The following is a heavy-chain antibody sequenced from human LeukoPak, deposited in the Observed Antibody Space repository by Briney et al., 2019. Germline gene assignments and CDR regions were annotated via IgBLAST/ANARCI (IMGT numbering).Heavy chain of an antibody. Sequence: GASVKVSCKTSGGTFNSYAISWVRQAPGQGLEWMGGITAIFRTTNYAQKFQGRVTITADESMSTVYMELSSLRSEDTAVYYCARHSGYHSTMYLDYWGQEPWSPSPQ. CDR2: ITAIFRTT. V-gene: IGHV1-69*01. CDR1: GGTFNSYA. CDR3: ARHSGYHSTMYLDY. D-gene: IGHD3-22*01. J-gene: IGHJ4*01.